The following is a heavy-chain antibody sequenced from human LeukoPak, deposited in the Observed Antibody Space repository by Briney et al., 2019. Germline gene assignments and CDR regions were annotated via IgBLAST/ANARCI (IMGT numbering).Heavy chain of an antibody. D-gene: IGHD2-15*01. CDR2: ITASGTTT. J-gene: IGHJ4*02. CDR1: GVTFNTYP. Sequence: GGSLRLSCAASGVTFNTYPMTWVRQAPGKGLEWVSLITASGTTTYYADSVKGRFTISRDNSKNTLFLQMNSLRAEDTALYYCAKAPATGYCSTGTCYDSPFDSWGQGTLVTVSS. CDR3: AKAPATGYCSTGTCYDSPFDS. V-gene: IGHV3-23*01.